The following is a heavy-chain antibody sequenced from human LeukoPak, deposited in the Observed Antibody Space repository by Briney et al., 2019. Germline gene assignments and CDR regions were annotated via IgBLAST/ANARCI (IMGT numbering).Heavy chain of an antibody. CDR2: INPNSGGT. CDR1: GYTFTGHY. D-gene: IGHD5-12*01. J-gene: IGHJ4*02. Sequence: ASVKVSCKASGYTFTGHYIHWVRQAPGQGLEWMGWINPNSGGTNYAQKFQGRVTMTRDTSISTAYMELSRLGSDDTAVYYCARDLYERWLRLPLGYWGQGTLVTVSS. CDR3: ARDLYERWLRLPLGY. V-gene: IGHV1-2*02.